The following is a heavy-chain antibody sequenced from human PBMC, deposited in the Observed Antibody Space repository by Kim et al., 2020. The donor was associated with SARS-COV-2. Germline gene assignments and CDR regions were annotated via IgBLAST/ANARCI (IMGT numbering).Heavy chain of an antibody. Sequence: ASVKVSCKASGYTFTSYYMHWVRQAPGQGLEWMGIINPSGGSTSYAQKFQGRVTMTRDTSTSTVYMELSSLRSEDTAVYYCARELRANYYGSGRDPGGTAFDIWGKGTMVTVSS. CDR3: ARELRANYYGSGRDPGGTAFDI. V-gene: IGHV1-46*01. J-gene: IGHJ3*02. CDR1: GYTFTSYY. D-gene: IGHD3-10*01. CDR2: INPSGGST.